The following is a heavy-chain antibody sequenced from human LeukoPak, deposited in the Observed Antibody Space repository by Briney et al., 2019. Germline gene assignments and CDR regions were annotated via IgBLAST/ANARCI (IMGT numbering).Heavy chain of an antibody. V-gene: IGHV3-30*02. Sequence: GGSLRLSCAPSGFTFSSYGMHWVRQAPGKGLEWVAFIQYDGSDKHYADSVKGRFTISGDNSKGTLYLQMNSLGAEDTAVYYCAKDLKLAPFDYWGQGTLVTVSS. CDR2: IQYDGSDK. CDR1: GFTFSSYG. CDR3: AKDLKLAPFDY. J-gene: IGHJ4*02.